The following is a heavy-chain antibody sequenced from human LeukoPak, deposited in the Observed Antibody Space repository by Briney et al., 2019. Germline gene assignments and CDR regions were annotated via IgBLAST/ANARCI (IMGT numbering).Heavy chain of an antibody. D-gene: IGHD3-9*01. J-gene: IGHJ5*02. V-gene: IGHV1-69*13. CDR1: GGTFSSYA. Sequence: SVKVSCKASGGTFSSYAISWVRQAPGQGLEWMGGIIPIFGTANYAQKFQGRVTITADESTSTAYMELSSLRSEDTAVYYCPRDSISRYDILTGYLNWFDPWGQGTLVTVSS. CDR3: PRDSISRYDILTGYLNWFDP. CDR2: IIPIFGTA.